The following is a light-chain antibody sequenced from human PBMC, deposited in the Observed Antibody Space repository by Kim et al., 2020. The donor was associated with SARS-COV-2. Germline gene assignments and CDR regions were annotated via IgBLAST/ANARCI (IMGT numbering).Light chain of an antibody. J-gene: IGKJ4*01. CDR3: QQYYSTPRVS. Sequence: SVGDEATISCRASQDIGNAVAWFQHRPGKAPRLLVYGAFRLESGVPPRFSGAVSGTDYSLIISRLQPEDFATYFCQQYYSTPRVSFGGGTKVDIK. CDR2: GAF. V-gene: IGKV1-NL1*01. CDR1: QDIGNA.